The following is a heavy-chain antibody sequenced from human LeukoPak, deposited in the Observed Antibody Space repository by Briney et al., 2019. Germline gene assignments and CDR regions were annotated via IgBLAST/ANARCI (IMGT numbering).Heavy chain of an antibody. CDR2: ISGSGGSI. CDR1: GFTISNYA. V-gene: IGHV3-23*01. D-gene: IGHD6-6*01. Sequence: PGGSLRLSCAASGFTISNYAMSWVRQAPGKGLEWVSVISGSGGSIYYADSVKGRFTISRDNSKNTVFLQMNSLRTEDTAVYYCAKIAPSPIAARDYYYYYMDVWGKGTTVTVSS. CDR3: AKIAPSPIAARDYYYYYMDV. J-gene: IGHJ6*03.